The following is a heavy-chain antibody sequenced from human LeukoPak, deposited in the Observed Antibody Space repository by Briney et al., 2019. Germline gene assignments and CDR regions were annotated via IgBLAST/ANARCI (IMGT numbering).Heavy chain of an antibody. J-gene: IGHJ4*02. CDR3: AREWASYDRSGYYPFDH. D-gene: IGHD3-22*01. CDR1: GFTFRSHA. V-gene: IGHV3-23*01. Sequence: PGGSLRLSCVGSGFTFRSHAMSWVRQAPEKGLEFVSGIYENGGTTYYADSVKGRFSISRDNSKNTLYLQMDSLRGEDTAVYYCAREWASYDRSGYYPFDHWGQGTLVTVSS. CDR2: IYENGGTT.